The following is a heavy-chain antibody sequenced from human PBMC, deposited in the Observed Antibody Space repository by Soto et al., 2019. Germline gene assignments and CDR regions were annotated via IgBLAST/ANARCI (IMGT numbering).Heavy chain of an antibody. J-gene: IGHJ5*02. D-gene: IGHD2-21*01. Sequence: QVQLVQSGAEVKKPGSSVRVACKTSGDIFNRYTISWVRQAPGLGLEWMGRLIPVVGGPNYAEKFRGRVTITADKATTSVYLEVRSLRSDDTATYYCARAEGGGGRWDAAWGQGTLVTVSS. CDR3: ARAEGGGGRWDAA. CDR2: LIPVVGGP. CDR1: GDIFNRYT. V-gene: IGHV1-69*02.